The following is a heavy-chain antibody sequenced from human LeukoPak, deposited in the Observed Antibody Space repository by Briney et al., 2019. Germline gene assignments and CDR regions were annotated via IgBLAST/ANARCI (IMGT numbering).Heavy chain of an antibody. D-gene: IGHD3-16*01. CDR3: AKNYASQNAFFDY. J-gene: IGHJ4*02. Sequence: GGSLRLSCAASGITFSDYAMTWVRQAPGKGPEWVSAISSEGSYTFYTDSVKGRFTISRDNARNTLYLQMSSLRVEDTAMYYCAKNYASQNAFFDYWGQGALVTVSS. CDR2: ISSEGSYT. CDR1: GITFSDYA. V-gene: IGHV3-23*01.